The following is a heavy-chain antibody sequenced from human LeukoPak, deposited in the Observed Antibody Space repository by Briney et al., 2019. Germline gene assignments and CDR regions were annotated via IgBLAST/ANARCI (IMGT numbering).Heavy chain of an antibody. CDR1: GGSISSSNW. V-gene: IGHV4-4*02. J-gene: IGHJ5*02. CDR3: ARDSRIWDGRRFDP. Sequence: PSGTLSLTCAVSGGSISSSNWWSWVRQPPGKGLEWIGEIYHSGSTNYNPSLKSRVTISVGKSKNQFSLKLSSVTAADTAVYYCARDSRIWDGRRFDPWGQGTLVTVSS. D-gene: IGHD2-2*01. CDR2: IYHSGST.